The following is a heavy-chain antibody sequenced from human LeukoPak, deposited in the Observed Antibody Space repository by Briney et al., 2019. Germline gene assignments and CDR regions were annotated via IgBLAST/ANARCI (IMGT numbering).Heavy chain of an antibody. CDR3: ARDLTLNIVVVPAATTRDWHYMDV. Sequence: GASVKVSCKASGYTFTSYYMHWVRQAPGQGLEWMGIINPSGGSTSYAQKFQGRVTMTRDTSTSTVYMELSSLRSEDTAVYYCARDLTLNIVVVPAATTRDWHYMDVWGKGTTVTVSS. J-gene: IGHJ6*03. V-gene: IGHV1-46*01. D-gene: IGHD2-2*01. CDR1: GYTFTSYY. CDR2: INPSGGST.